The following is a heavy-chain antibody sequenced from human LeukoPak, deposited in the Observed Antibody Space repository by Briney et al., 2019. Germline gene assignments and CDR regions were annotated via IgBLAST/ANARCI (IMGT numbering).Heavy chain of an antibody. V-gene: IGHV4-4*02. J-gene: IGHJ1*01. Sequence: SETLSLTCAVSGGSISSSNWWSWVRQPPGKGLEWIGEIYHSGSTNYNPSLKSRVTISVDKSKNQISLKLSSVTAADTAVYYCARAMGYSSGWYAEYFQHWGQGTLVTVSS. CDR2: IYHSGST. D-gene: IGHD6-19*01. CDR1: GGSISSSNW. CDR3: ARAMGYSSGWYAEYFQH.